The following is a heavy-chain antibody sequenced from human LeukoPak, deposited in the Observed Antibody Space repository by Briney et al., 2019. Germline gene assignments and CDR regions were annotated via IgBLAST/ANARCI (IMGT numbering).Heavy chain of an antibody. J-gene: IGHJ4*02. D-gene: IGHD6-13*01. CDR1: GFTLSSTG. CDR2: ISGGNT. Sequence: PGGSLRLSCAAPGFTLSSTGMSWVRQAPGKGLEWVSGISGGNTFYADSVKGRFTISRDNSKSTLYLQMDRLRVEDTAIYYCARGTGAAAGPDRGIHWGQGTLVTVSS. CDR3: ARGTGAAAGPDRGIH. V-gene: IGHV3-23*01.